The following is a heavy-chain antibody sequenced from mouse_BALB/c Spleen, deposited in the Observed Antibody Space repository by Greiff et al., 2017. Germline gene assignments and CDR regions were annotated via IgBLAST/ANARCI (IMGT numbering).Heavy chain of an antibody. CDR3: ARRAGTYFDV. CDR2: IYWDDDK. D-gene: IGHD4-1*01. V-gene: IGHV8-12*01. Sequence: QVQLKESGPGILQPSQTLSLTCSFSGFSLSTSGMGVSWIRQPSGKGLEWLAHIYWDDDKRYNPSLKSRLTISKDTSRNQVFLKITSVDTADTATYYCARRAGTYFDVWGAGTTVTVSS. J-gene: IGHJ1*01. CDR1: GFSLSTSGMG.